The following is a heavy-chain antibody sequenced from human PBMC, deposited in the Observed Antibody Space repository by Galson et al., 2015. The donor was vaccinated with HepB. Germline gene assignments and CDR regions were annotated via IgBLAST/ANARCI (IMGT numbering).Heavy chain of an antibody. CDR2: IIPPLDIT. CDR3: ASGVVVDF. CDR1: EDTFNSFA. D-gene: IGHD2-15*01. V-gene: IGHV1-69*04. J-gene: IGHJ4*02. Sequence: SVKVSCKASEDTFNSFAISWVRQAPGQGLEWMGRIIPPLDITNYAPKFQDKITITADKSTNIAYLELSSLRSEDTAIYYCASGVVVDFWGQGTLVTVSS.